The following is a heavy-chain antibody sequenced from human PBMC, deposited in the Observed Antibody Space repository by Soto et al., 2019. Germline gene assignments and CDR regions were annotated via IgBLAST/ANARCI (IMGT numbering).Heavy chain of an antibody. J-gene: IGHJ5*02. V-gene: IGHV3-30-3*01. CDR2: ISYNGINT. D-gene: IGHD6-19*01. Sequence: VGSLRLSCAASGFIFTSYAIHWVRQAPGKGLEWVALISYNGINTYYADSVKGQFNISRDNSNNTLYLQMNSLRSEDTATYYCARGGGSDWPSTYLDPWGEVTMVNVYS. CDR1: GFIFTSYA. CDR3: ARGGGSDWPSTYLDP.